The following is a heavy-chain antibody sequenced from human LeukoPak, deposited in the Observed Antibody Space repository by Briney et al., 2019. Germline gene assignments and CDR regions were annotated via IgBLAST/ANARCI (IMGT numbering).Heavy chain of an antibody. V-gene: IGHV3-64D*09. J-gene: IGHJ6*02. CDR1: GFPFSSYA. CDR3: VRGYSFGPYGMDV. CDR2: ISDSGGST. D-gene: IGHD2-15*01. Sequence: GGSLRLSCSASGFPFSSYAMHWVRQAPGXGLEYVSAISDSGGSTYYAGSVKGRFTISRDNSKNTLYLQMSSLRAEDTAVYFCVRGYSFGPYGMDVWGQGTTVTVSS.